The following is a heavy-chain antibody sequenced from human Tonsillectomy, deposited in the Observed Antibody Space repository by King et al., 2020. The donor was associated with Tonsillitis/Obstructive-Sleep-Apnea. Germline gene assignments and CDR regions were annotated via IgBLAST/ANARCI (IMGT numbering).Heavy chain of an antibody. D-gene: IGHD3-3*01. V-gene: IGHV3-30*01. Sequence: VQLVESGGGVVQPGRSLRLSCAASGFTFSSYAMHWVRQAPGKGLEWVAVISYDGSNKYKADSVKGRFPISRDNSKNTPYLQMNSLRAEDTAGYYCARGDDFWSGSADYCMDVWGKGTTVTVSS. CDR2: ISYDGSNK. CDR1: GFTFSSYA. CDR3: ARGDDFWSGSADYCMDV. J-gene: IGHJ6*03.